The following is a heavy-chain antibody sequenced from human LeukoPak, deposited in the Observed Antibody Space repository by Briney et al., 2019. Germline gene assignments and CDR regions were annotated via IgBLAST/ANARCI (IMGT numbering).Heavy chain of an antibody. CDR2: INPNSVGT. CDR1: GCTFNAYN. V-gene: IGHV1-2*02. CDR3: ARGLRDFSAFDS. D-gene: IGHD2-21*02. J-gene: IGHJ4*02. Sequence: EASVKVSCKASGCTFNAYNIHWVRQAPGQGLEWMGWINPNSVGTNYAQKFQGRVTMTRDTSISTAYMELRRLRSDDTAVYYCARGLRDFSAFDSWGQGTLVTVSS.